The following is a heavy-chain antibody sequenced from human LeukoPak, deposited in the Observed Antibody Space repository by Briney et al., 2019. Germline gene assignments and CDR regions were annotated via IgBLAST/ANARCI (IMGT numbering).Heavy chain of an antibody. CDR2: ISGSSSYI. V-gene: IGHV3-21*01. J-gene: IGHJ3*02. Sequence: GGSLRLSCAASGFTFSTYWMSWVRQAPGKGLEWVSSISGSSSYIYYADSVKGRFTISRHNAKNSLYLQMNSLRAEDTAVYYCARVPAGVIGMKDAFDIWGQGTMVTVSS. D-gene: IGHD3-16*02. CDR1: GFTFSTYW. CDR3: ARVPAGVIGMKDAFDI.